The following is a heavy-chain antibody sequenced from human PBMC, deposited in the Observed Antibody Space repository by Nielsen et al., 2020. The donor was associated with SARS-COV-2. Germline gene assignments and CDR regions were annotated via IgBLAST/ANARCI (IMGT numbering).Heavy chain of an antibody. Sequence: GESLKISCAASGFTLSSYGMHWVRQAPGKGLEWVAVIWYDGSNKYYADSVKGRFTISRDNSKNTLYLQMNSLRAEDTAVYYCATARTYIAAAGKGYWGQGTLVTVSS. CDR2: IWYDGSNK. V-gene: IGHV3-33*01. CDR1: GFTLSSYG. J-gene: IGHJ4*02. CDR3: ATARTYIAAAGKGY. D-gene: IGHD6-13*01.